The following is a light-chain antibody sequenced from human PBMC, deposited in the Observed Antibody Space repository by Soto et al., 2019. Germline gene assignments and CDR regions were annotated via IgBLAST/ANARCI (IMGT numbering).Light chain of an antibody. CDR3: QSYDSSLSGWV. J-gene: IGLJ3*02. V-gene: IGLV1-40*01. CDR2: GNS. CDR1: SSNIGAGYD. Sequence: QSVLTQPPSVSGAPGQRVTISCTGRSSNIGAGYDVHWYQQLPGTAPKLLIYGNSNRPSGVPDRFSGSKSDTSASLAITGLQAEDEADYYCQSYDSSLSGWVFGGGTKLTVL.